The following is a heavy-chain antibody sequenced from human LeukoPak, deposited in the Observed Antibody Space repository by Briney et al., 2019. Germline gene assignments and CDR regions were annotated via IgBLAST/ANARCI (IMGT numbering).Heavy chain of an antibody. CDR3: AREAKMGEDDY. CDR2: FDPEDGET. V-gene: IGHV1-24*01. D-gene: IGHD3-16*01. J-gene: IGHJ4*02. Sequence: ASVKVSCKVSGYTLTELSMHWVRQAPGKGLEWMGGFDPEDGETIYAQKFQGRVTMTRNTSISTAYMELSSLRSEDTAVYYCAREAKMGEDDYWGQGALVTVSS. CDR1: GYTLTELS.